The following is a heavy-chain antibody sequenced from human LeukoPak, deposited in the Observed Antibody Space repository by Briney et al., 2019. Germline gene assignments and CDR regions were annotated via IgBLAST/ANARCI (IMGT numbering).Heavy chain of an antibody. Sequence: ASVKVSCKASRCTFTGYYMHWVRQAPGQGLEWMGIINPSGGSTSYAQKFQGRVTMTRDTSTSTVYMELSSLRSEDTAVYYCARECKGPGIAPLTAVGLSYWGQGTLVTVSS. CDR2: INPSGGST. D-gene: IGHD6-13*01. J-gene: IGHJ4*02. CDR1: RCTFTGYY. CDR3: ARECKGPGIAPLTAVGLSY. V-gene: IGHV1-46*01.